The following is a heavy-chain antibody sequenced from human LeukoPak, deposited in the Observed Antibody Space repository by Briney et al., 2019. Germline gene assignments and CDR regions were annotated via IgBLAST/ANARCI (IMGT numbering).Heavy chain of an antibody. CDR1: GGTFSSYA. CDR3: ARSSITMVRGVIGAFDI. Sequence: GASVKVSCKASGGTFSSYAISWVQQAPGQGLEWMGGIIPIFGTANYAQKFQGRVTITADESASTAYMELSSLRSEDTAVYYCARSSITMVRGVIGAFDIWGQGTMVTVSS. D-gene: IGHD3-10*01. J-gene: IGHJ3*02. CDR2: IIPIFGTA. V-gene: IGHV1-69*13.